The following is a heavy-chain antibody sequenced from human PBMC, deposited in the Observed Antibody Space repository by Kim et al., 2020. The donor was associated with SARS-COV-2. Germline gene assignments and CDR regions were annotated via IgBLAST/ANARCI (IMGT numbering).Heavy chain of an antibody. J-gene: IGHJ5*02. Sequence: SETLSLTCAVSGGSISSGGYSWSWIRQPPGKGLEWIGYIYHSGSTYYNPSLKSRVTISVDRSKNQFSLKLSSVTAADTAVYYCARGIKWVFGVVRYNWFDPWGQGTLVTVSS. CDR3: ARGIKWVFGVVRYNWFDP. CDR1: GGSISSGGYS. CDR2: IYHSGST. D-gene: IGHD3-3*01. V-gene: IGHV4-30-2*01.